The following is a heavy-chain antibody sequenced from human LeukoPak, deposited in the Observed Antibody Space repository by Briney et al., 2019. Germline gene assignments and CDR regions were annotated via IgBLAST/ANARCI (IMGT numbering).Heavy chain of an antibody. D-gene: IGHD4/OR15-4a*01. CDR3: ATFEGAT. CDR2: ISYSGRP. Sequence: PSETLSLTCTVSGGSITSSPYYWAWIRQPPGKGLEWIGSISYSGRPYYTPSLKSRVTISVDPSKNEFSLKMSSVTAAGTAVYLCATFEGATWGQGTLVTVSS. CDR1: GGSITSSPYY. J-gene: IGHJ5*02. V-gene: IGHV4-39*01.